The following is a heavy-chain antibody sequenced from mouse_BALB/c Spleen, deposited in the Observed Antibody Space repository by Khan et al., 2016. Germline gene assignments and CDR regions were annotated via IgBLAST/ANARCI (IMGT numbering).Heavy chain of an antibody. CDR3: ARTVNYVSSYASSDY. CDR2: MNTYTGES. V-gene: IGHV9-1*02. D-gene: IGHD1-1*01. CDR1: GYTFTNYG. J-gene: IGHJ2*01. Sequence: QIQLVQSGPELKKPGETVKISCKASGYTFTNYGMNWVRQAPGKGLKWMGWMNTYTGESTYPDDFKGRFAFSLETSASTAYLQINNLKNEDFAANFLARTVNYVSSYASSDYWGQGTTVTVSS.